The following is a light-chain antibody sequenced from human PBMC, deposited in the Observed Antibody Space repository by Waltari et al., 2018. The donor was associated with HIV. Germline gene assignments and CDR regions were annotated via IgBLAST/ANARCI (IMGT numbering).Light chain of an antibody. Sequence: QSVVTQPPSASGTPGQRVTISCSGSSVGSNYVYWYQQLPGTAPKLLIYRNNQRPSGVPDRFSGSRSDTSVSLAISGLRSEDEADYYCATWDDWLSGWVFGGGTNLTVL. V-gene: IGLV1-47*01. J-gene: IGLJ3*02. CDR2: RNN. CDR1: SVGSNY. CDR3: ATWDDWLSGWV.